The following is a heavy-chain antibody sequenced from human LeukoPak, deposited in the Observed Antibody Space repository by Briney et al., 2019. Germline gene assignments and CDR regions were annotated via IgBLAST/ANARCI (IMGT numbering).Heavy chain of an antibody. D-gene: IGHD2-15*01. CDR3: ARDHTSDNCSGGSCYKDY. CDR1: GFTFSSYA. J-gene: IGHJ4*02. Sequence: GGSLRLSCAASGFTFSSYAMHWVRQAPGKGLEWVAVISYDGSNKYYADSVKGRFTISRDNSKNTLYLQINSLRAEDTAVYYCARDHTSDNCSGGSCYKDYWGQGTLVTVS. V-gene: IGHV3-30-3*01. CDR2: ISYDGSNK.